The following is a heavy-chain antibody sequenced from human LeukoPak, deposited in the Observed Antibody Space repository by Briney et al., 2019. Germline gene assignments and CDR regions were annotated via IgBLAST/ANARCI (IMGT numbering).Heavy chain of an antibody. V-gene: IGHV3-66*01. CDR2: IYSGGST. CDR1: GFTFSSYW. J-gene: IGHJ6*02. D-gene: IGHD3-10*01. CDR3: ARDLLRFKHYYGMDV. Sequence: GGSLRLSCAASGFTFSSYWMHWVRQAPGKGLEWVSVIYSGGSTYYADSVKGRFTISRDNSKNTLYLQMNSLKAEDTAVYYCARDLLRFKHYYGMDVWGQGTTVTVSS.